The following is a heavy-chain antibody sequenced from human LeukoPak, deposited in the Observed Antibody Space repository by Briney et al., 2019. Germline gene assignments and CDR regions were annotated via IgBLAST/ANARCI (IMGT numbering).Heavy chain of an antibody. CDR3: ARGYSSSWYLNWFDP. D-gene: IGHD6-13*01. V-gene: IGHV4-38-2*02. CDR1: GYSISSGYY. Sequence: SETLSLTCTVSGYSISSGYYWVLLRHPPGKGLEWIGSIYHSGSTYYNPSLKSRVTISVDTSRNQFSLKLPSVTAADTAVYYCARGYSSSWYLNWFDPWGQGTLVNVSS. J-gene: IGHJ5*02. CDR2: IYHSGST.